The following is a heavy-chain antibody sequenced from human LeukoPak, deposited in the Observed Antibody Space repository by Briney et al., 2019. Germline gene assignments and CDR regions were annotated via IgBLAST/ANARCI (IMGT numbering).Heavy chain of an antibody. V-gene: IGHV4-59*01. D-gene: IGHD2-2*01. CDR3: ARGGAGCSSTSCYFRFDP. CDR2: IYCSGST. Sequence: PSETLSLTCTVSGGSISSYYWSWIRQPPGKGLEWIGYIYCSGSTNYNPPLKSRVTISVDTSKNQFSLKLSSVTAADTAVYYCARGGAGCSSTSCYFRFDPWGQGTLVTVSS. CDR1: GGSISSYY. J-gene: IGHJ5*02.